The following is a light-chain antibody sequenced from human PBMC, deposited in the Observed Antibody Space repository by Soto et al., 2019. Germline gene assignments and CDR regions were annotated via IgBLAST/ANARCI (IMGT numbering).Light chain of an antibody. V-gene: IGKV1-39*01. CDR1: QNINSH. J-gene: IGKJ2*01. Sequence: DLQMTQSPSSLSASIGDRVTITCRASQNINSHLNWYQQKPGKAPKVLIYAASRLQSGVPFRFSGSGSGTEFTLTISSLEPEDFATYYCQQSHITTLFTFGKGKKLEIK. CDR2: AAS. CDR3: QQSHITTLFT.